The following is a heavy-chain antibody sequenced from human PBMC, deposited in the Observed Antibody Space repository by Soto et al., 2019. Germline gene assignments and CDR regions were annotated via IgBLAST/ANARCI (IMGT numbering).Heavy chain of an antibody. CDR1: GFTFSIYS. Sequence: PGGSLRLSCAASGFTFSIYSMNWFRQAPGKGLEWVSYISSSSSTIYYADSVKGRFTISRDNAKNSLYLQMNSLRDEDTAVYYCARDYYYDSSGYYSPFSYDAFDIWGQGTMVTVSS. J-gene: IGHJ3*02. CDR3: ARDYYYDSSGYYSPFSYDAFDI. CDR2: ISSSSSTI. V-gene: IGHV3-48*02. D-gene: IGHD3-22*01.